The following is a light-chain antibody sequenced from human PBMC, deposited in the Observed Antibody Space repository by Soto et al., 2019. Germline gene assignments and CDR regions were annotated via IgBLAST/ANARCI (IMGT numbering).Light chain of an antibody. CDR2: DSS. CDR3: QQRSNWSEIT. Sequence: ESVLKQSPATLSLSPGERATLYCRASQSVSSYLAWYQQKPGQAPRLLIYDSSNRATGIPARFSGSGSGTDFTLTISSLEPEDFAVYCCQQRSNWSEITFGQGTLLE. V-gene: IGKV3-11*01. CDR1: QSVSSY. J-gene: IGKJ5*01.